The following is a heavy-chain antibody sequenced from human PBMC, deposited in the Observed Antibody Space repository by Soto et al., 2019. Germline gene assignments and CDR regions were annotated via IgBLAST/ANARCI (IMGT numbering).Heavy chain of an antibody. J-gene: IGHJ6*02. D-gene: IGHD3-3*01. Sequence: LRLSCAASGFTFSSYSMNWVRQAPGKGLEWVSSISSSSSYIYYADSVKGRFTISRDNAKNSLYLQMNSLRAEDTAVYYCARGVLDYYYYDMDVWGQGTPVAVSS. CDR2: ISSSSSYI. CDR1: GFTFSSYS. CDR3: ARGVLDYYYYDMDV. V-gene: IGHV3-21*01.